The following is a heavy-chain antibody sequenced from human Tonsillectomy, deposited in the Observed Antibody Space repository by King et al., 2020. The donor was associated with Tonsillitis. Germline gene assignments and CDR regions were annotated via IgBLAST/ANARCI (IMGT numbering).Heavy chain of an antibody. CDR1: GFTFSSYA. CDR3: AKGGATKTGYHAPFDY. Sequence: VQLVESGGDLVQPGGSLRLSCAASGFTFSSYAMSWVRQAPGKGLEWVSAISGSGGSTYYADSVKSRFTFSRDTSKNTLYLQMNSLRAEDTAVYYCAKGGATKTGYHAPFDYWGQGTLVTVSS. V-gene: IGHV3-23*04. CDR2: ISGSGGST. D-gene: IGHD3-9*01. J-gene: IGHJ4*02.